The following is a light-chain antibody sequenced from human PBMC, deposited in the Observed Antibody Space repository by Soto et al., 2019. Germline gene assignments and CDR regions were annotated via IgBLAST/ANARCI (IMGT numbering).Light chain of an antibody. V-gene: IGLV2-14*01. J-gene: IGLJ1*01. CDR3: SLYTSSSTPYV. Sequence: QSVLTQPASVSGSPGQSITISCTGTSSDVGGYNYVSWYQQHPGKAPKLMIYDVSNRPSGVSNRFSGSKSGNTASLTISGVQAEAEADYYCSLYTSSSTPYVFGTGTKLTVL. CDR1: SSDVGGYNY. CDR2: DVS.